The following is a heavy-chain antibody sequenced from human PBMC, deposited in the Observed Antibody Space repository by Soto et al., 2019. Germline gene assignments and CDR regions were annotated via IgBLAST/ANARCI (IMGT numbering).Heavy chain of an antibody. Sequence: QVQLVQSGAEVKKPGSSVKVSCKASGGIFSTYAISWLRQAPGQGLEWMGGIIPLFGTPNYAQRFQGRVTITADESTSTAYMALSRLRSEDVAVYYCARDRDDYGSGNYYNRIDFWGQGTLVTVSS. CDR1: GGIFSTYA. D-gene: IGHD3-10*01. CDR2: IIPLFGTP. CDR3: ARDRDDYGSGNYYNRIDF. J-gene: IGHJ4*02. V-gene: IGHV1-69*01.